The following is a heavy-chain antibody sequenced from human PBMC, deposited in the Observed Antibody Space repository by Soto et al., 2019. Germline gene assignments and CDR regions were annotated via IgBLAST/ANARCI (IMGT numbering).Heavy chain of an antibody. CDR3: ARVDSSSWILNYYYYMDV. Sequence: PSETLSLTCTVSGGSISSGGYYWSWIRQHPGKGLEWIGYIYYSGSTYYNPSLKSRVTISVDTSKNQFSLKLSSVTAADTAVYYCARVDSSSWILNYYYYMDVWGKGTTVTVSS. J-gene: IGHJ6*03. D-gene: IGHD6-13*01. CDR2: IYYSGST. V-gene: IGHV4-31*03. CDR1: GGSISSGGYY.